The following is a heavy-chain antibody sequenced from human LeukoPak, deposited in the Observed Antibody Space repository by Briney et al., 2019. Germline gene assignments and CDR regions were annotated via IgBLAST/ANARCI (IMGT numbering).Heavy chain of an antibody. J-gene: IGHJ4*02. CDR2: ISWNSGSI. CDR3: AKDIGSSSWYGIDY. D-gene: IGHD6-13*01. CDR1: GFTFDDYA. V-gene: IGHV3-9*01. Sequence: GGSLRLSCVTSGFTFDDYAMHWVRQAPGKGLEWVSGISWNSGSIGYADSVKGRFTISRDNAKNSLYLQMNSLRAEDTALYYCAKDIGSSSWYGIDYWGQGTLVTVSS.